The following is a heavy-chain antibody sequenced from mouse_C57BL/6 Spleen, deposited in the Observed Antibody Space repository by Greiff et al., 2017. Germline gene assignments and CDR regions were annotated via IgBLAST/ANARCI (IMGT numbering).Heavy chain of an antibody. V-gene: IGHV3-6*01. Sequence: EVKLMESGPGLVKPSQSLSLTCSVTGYSITSGYYWNWIRQFPGNKLEWMGYISYDGSNNYNPSLKNRISITRDTSKNQFFLKLNSVTTEDTATYYCASGYDLDYWGQGTTLTVSS. D-gene: IGHD2-2*01. J-gene: IGHJ2*01. CDR3: ASGYDLDY. CDR1: GYSITSGYY. CDR2: ISYDGSN.